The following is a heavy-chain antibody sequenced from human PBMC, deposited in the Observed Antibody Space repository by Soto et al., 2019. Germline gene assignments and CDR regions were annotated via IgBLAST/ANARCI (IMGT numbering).Heavy chain of an antibody. Sequence: QLQLQESGPGLVKPSETLSLTCNVSGGSIGTRNYYWAWIRQPPGKGLEWIGSLYYSGSTYYNPSLKGRVTISVDTSKNQFSLKVASVTAADTAVYYCARHYSSGWDYFDYWGQGTLVTVSS. CDR1: GGSIGTRNYY. V-gene: IGHV4-39*01. CDR3: ARHYSSGWDYFDY. CDR2: LYYSGST. D-gene: IGHD6-19*01. J-gene: IGHJ4*02.